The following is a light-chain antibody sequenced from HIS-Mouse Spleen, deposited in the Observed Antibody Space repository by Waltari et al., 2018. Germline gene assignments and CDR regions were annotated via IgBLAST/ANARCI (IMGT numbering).Light chain of an antibody. Sequence: SYELTQPSSVSVSPGQTARITCPGDALPKKYAYGYQQKSGQAPVLVIYEDSKRPSGIPERFSGSSSGTMATLTISGAQVEDEADYYCYSTDSSGNHRVFGGGTKLTVL. CDR1: ALPKKY. CDR3: YSTDSSGNHRV. V-gene: IGLV3-10*01. J-gene: IGLJ2*01. CDR2: EDS.